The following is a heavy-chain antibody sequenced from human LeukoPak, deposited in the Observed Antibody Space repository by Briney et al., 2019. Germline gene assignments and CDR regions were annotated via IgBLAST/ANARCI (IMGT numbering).Heavy chain of an antibody. J-gene: IGHJ4*02. CDR2: ITYDGYYK. Sequence: GTSLRLSCAASGFTFTNYGMHWVRQAPGKGLEWVALITYDGYYKYYSDSVKGRFTISSDTSKNTLYLQMNSLRAEDTAAYYCARDLSPVVRASPMGYWGQGTPVTVSS. CDR3: ARDLSPVVRASPMGY. D-gene: IGHD3-10*01. V-gene: IGHV3-30*03. CDR1: GFTFTNYG.